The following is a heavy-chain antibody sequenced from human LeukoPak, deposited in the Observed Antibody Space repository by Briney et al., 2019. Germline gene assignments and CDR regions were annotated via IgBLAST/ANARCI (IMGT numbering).Heavy chain of an antibody. CDR3: ARLQRQQLGGWDYYFDY. Sequence: PSETLSLTCTVSGGSISSSSYYWGWIRQPPGKGLEWIGSIYYSGSTYYNPSLKSRVTISVDTSKNQFSLKLSSVTAADTAVYYCARLQRQQLGGWDYYFDYWGQGTLVTVSS. V-gene: IGHV4-39*01. J-gene: IGHJ4*02. CDR2: IYYSGST. CDR1: GGSISSSSYY. D-gene: IGHD6-13*01.